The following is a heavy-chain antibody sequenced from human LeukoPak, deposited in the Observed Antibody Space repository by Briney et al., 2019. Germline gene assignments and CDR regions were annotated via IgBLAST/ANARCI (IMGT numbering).Heavy chain of an antibody. CDR2: ISYDGNYK. Sequence: AGRSLRLSCAASGFTFSVYAMHWVRQAPGKGLEWVAVISYDGNYKYSADSMKGRFTVSRDNSKNMLYLQMNSLRPEDTAVYYCARDPLTDCSGGSCYSEGFDPWGQGTLVTVSS. CDR3: ARDPLTDCSGGSCYSEGFDP. CDR1: GFTFSVYA. J-gene: IGHJ5*02. D-gene: IGHD2-15*01. V-gene: IGHV3-30-3*01.